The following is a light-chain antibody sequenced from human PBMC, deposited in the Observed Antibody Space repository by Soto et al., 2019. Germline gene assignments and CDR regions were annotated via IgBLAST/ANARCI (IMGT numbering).Light chain of an antibody. J-gene: IGLJ1*01. Sequence: QSALTQPASVSGSPGQSITISCTGTSSDVGGYNYVSWYQQHPGKAPKLMIYVVSYRPSGVSNRFSASKSGNTASLTISGLQAEDEADYYCSSYTTSSTRVFGTGTKLTVL. CDR3: SSYTTSSTRV. V-gene: IGLV2-14*01. CDR1: SSDVGGYNY. CDR2: VVS.